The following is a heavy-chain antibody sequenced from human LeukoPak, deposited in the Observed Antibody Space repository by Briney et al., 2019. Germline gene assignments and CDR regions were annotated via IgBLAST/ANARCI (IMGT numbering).Heavy chain of an antibody. V-gene: IGHV3-30*03. J-gene: IGHJ4*02. CDR1: GITFSGYG. Sequence: GRFLRLSCAASGITFSGYGLHWVRQAPGKGLECVEGISHDGGDKYYVDSVKGRFTISRDNSKNTLYLQMNSLRAEDTAVYYCTRLFYSGYDDLIDYWGQGTLVTVSS. CDR2: ISHDGGDK. D-gene: IGHD5-12*01. CDR3: TRLFYSGYDDLIDY.